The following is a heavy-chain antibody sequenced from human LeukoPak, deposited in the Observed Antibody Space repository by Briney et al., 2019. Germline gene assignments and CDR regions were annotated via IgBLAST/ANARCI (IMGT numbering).Heavy chain of an antibody. V-gene: IGHV3-30-3*01. J-gene: IGHJ4*02. CDR2: ISYDGSNK. Sequence: GRSLRLSCAASGFTFSRYAMHWVRQAPGKGLEWVAIISYDGSNKYYADSVKGRFTISRDNAKNSLYLQMNSLRAEDTAVYYCARRRGDYFDYWGQGTLVTVSS. CDR1: GFTFSRYA. CDR3: ARRRGDYFDY.